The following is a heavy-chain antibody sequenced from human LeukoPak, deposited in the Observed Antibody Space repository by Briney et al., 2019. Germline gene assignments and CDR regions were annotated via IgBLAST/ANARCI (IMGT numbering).Heavy chain of an antibody. CDR2: MNPNSGNT. D-gene: IGHD4-17*01. CDR3: ARSRRGYGGYAATREFDY. Sequence: ASVKVSCKASGYTFTSYDINWVRQATGQGLEWMGWMNPNSGNTGYAQKFQGRVTMTRNTSISTAYMELSSLRSEDTAVYYCARSRRGYGGYAATREFDYWGQGTLVTVSS. V-gene: IGHV1-8*01. J-gene: IGHJ4*02. CDR1: GYTFTSYD.